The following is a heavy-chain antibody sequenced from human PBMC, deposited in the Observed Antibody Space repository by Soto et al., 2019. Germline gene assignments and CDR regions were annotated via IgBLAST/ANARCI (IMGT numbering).Heavy chain of an antibody. V-gene: IGHV4-39*01. D-gene: IGHD6-6*01. CDR2: IYYRGNA. J-gene: IGHJ4*02. Sequence: SETLSPTRSVSDESLNSGKYYWGRIPQPPGKGLEWIGSIYYRGNAYYNPSLQTRVTISLYKSRSQFSLKLNSVTAADSAVSFSARQEGQATISYYFDFWGPGALVTVSS. CDR1: DESLNSGKYY. CDR3: ARQEGQATISYYFDF.